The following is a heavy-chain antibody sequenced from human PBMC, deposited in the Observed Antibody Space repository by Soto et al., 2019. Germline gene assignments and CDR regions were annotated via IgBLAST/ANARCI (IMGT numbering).Heavy chain of an antibody. Sequence: GGCLRLSCAASGFTFSSYAMSWVRQAPGKGLEWVSAISGSGGSTYYADSVKGRFTISRDNSKNTLYLQMNSLRAEDTAVYHCAKDPYYDFWSGWFDPWGQGTLVTVSS. CDR3: AKDPYYDFWSGWFDP. CDR1: GFTFSSYA. D-gene: IGHD3-3*01. V-gene: IGHV3-23*01. CDR2: ISGSGGST. J-gene: IGHJ5*02.